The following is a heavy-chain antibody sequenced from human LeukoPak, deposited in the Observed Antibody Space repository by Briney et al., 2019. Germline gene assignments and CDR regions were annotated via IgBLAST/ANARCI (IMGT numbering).Heavy chain of an antibody. D-gene: IGHD6-19*01. J-gene: IGHJ6*03. CDR2: IRSKANSYAT. CDR1: GFTFSGSA. Sequence: GGSLRLSCAASGFTFSGSAMHWVRRASGKGLEWVGRIRSKANSYATAYAASVKGRFSISRDDSKNTAYLQMNSLKTEDTAVYYCTRLRSSGWYEEYYYYYMDVWGKGTTVTVSS. V-gene: IGHV3-73*01. CDR3: TRLRSSGWYEEYYYYYMDV.